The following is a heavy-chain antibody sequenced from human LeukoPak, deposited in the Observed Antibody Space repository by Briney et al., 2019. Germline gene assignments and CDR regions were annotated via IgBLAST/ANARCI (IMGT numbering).Heavy chain of an antibody. J-gene: IGHJ4*02. Sequence: SETLSLTCTVSGGSISSSSYYWGWIRQPPGKGLEWIGSIYYSGSTYYNPSLKSRVTISVDTSKNQFSLKLSSVTAADTAVYYCARGDYDILTGPTPHDYWGQGTLVTVSS. CDR2: IYYSGST. D-gene: IGHD3-9*01. V-gene: IGHV4-39*07. CDR1: GGSISSSSYY. CDR3: ARGDYDILTGPTPHDY.